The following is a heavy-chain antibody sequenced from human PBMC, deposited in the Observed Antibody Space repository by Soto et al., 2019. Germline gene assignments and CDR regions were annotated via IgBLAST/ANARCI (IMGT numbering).Heavy chain of an antibody. J-gene: IGHJ6*02. D-gene: IGHD2-15*01. CDR1: GFTFSDYG. CDR2: IWFDGSNE. V-gene: IGHV3-33*01. CDR3: ARGSLYCSSTSCSYGMDV. Sequence: PGESLKISCAASGFTFSDYGMHWVRQAPGEGLQWVAVIWFDGSNERYADSVKGRFTISRDNSKNTLYLQMYSLRAGDTAVYYCARGSLYCSSTSCSYGMDVWGQGTTVTVSS.